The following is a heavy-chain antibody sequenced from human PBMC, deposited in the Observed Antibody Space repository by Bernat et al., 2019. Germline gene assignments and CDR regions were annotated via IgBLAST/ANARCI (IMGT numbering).Heavy chain of an antibody. Sequence: QVQLVESGGGVVQPGRSLRLSCAASGFTFSSYAMHWVRQAPGKGLEWVAVISYDGSNKYYADSVKGRFTISRDNSKNTLYLQMNSLRAEDTAVYYCARDQRITMVRGHLPPYYYGIDVWGQGTTVTVSS. V-gene: IGHV3-30-3*01. D-gene: IGHD3-10*01. J-gene: IGHJ6*02. CDR2: ISYDGSNK. CDR1: GFTFSSYA. CDR3: ARDQRITMVRGHLPPYYYGIDV.